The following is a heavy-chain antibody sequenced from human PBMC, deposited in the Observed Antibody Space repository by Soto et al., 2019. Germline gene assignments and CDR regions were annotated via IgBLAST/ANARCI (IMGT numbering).Heavy chain of an antibody. Sequence: SETLSVTCGVDGGSFSGYYWSWIHKPPGKGLEWIGEINHSGSTNYNPSLKSRVTISVDTSKNQFSLKLSSVTAADTAVYYCARCPEIAAAGTSLENWFDPWGQGTLVTVSS. CDR2: INHSGST. V-gene: IGHV4-34*01. J-gene: IGHJ5*02. CDR3: ARCPEIAAAGTSLENWFDP. CDR1: GGSFSGYY. D-gene: IGHD6-13*01.